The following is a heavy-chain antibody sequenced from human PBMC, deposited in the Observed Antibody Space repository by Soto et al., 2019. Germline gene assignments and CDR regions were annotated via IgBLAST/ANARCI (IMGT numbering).Heavy chain of an antibody. CDR3: AKEFTDIWTGCYIYPYYGMDV. D-gene: IGHD3-9*01. CDR2: ISYDGSNK. CDR1: GFTFSSYG. V-gene: IGHV3-30*18. J-gene: IGHJ6*02. Sequence: GGSLRLSCAASGFTFSSYGMHWVRQAPGKGLEWVAVISYDGSNKYYADSVKGRFTISRDNSKNTLYLQMNSLRAEDTAVYYCAKEFTDIWTGCYIYPYYGMDVWGQGTTVTVSS.